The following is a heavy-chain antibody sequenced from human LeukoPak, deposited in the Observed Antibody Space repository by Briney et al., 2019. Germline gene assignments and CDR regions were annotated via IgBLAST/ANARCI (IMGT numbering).Heavy chain of an antibody. D-gene: IGHD5-24*01. Sequence: GGSPRLSCVVSGFTFSSYAMSWVRQAPGKGLEWVANIKQDGSEKYYVDSVKGRFTISRDNAKNSLYLQMNSLRAEDTAVYYCASLRWLEAFDIWGQGTMVTVSS. J-gene: IGHJ3*02. CDR3: ASLRWLEAFDI. V-gene: IGHV3-7*01. CDR2: IKQDGSEK. CDR1: GFTFSSYA.